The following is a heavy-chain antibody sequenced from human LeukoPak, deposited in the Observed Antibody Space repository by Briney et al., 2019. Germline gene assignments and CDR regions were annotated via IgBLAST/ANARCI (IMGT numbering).Heavy chain of an antibody. J-gene: IGHJ4*02. V-gene: IGHV3-48*01. D-gene: IGHD3-10*01. Sequence: GGSLRLSCAASGFTFSSYSMNWVRQAPGKGLEWVSYIRSSSSTIYYADSVKGRFTISRDNAKNSLYLQMNRLRVEDTAVYYCAKVAKYYYGSETYYFFEHWGQGTPVTASS. CDR3: AKVAKYYYGSETYYFFEH. CDR1: GFTFSSYS. CDR2: IRSSSSTI.